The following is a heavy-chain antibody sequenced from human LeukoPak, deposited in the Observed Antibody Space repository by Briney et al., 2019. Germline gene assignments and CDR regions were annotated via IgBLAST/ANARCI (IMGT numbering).Heavy chain of an antibody. Sequence: ASVKVSCKASGYTVTGYYMHWVRQAPGQGLEWMGWINPNSGGTNYAQKFQGRVTMTRDTSISTAYMELSTLRSDDTAVYYCARDAVRNWGVDYWGQGTLVTVSS. CDR2: INPNSGGT. D-gene: IGHD7-27*01. V-gene: IGHV1-2*02. CDR3: ARDAVRNWGVDY. CDR1: GYTVTGYY. J-gene: IGHJ4*02.